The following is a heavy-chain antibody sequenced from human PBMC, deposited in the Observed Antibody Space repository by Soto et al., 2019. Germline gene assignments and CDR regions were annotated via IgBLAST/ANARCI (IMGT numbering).Heavy chain of an antibody. J-gene: IGHJ4*02. CDR1: GFSLSTSGVG. Sequence: QITLKESGPTLVKPTQTLTLTCTFSGFSLSTSGVGVGWIRQPPGKALEWLALIYWDDDKRYSPSLKSRLTITKDTSKNQVVLTMTNMDPVDTATYYCAHRRNNWNCGGCFDYWGQGTLVTVSS. CDR3: AHRRNNWNCGGCFDY. D-gene: IGHD1-7*01. CDR2: IYWDDDK. V-gene: IGHV2-5*02.